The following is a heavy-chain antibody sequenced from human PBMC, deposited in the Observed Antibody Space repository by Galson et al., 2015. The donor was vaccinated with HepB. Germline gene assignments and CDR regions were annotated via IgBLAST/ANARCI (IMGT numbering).Heavy chain of an antibody. Sequence: SLRLSCAASGFTFSSYEMNWVRQAPGKGLEWVSYISSSGSTIYYADSVKGRFTISRDNAKNSLYLQMNSLRAEDTAVYYCASSGPWGLPITTVRANGYGMDVWGQGTTVTVSS. CDR2: ISSSGSTI. CDR3: ASSGPWGLPITTVRANGYGMDV. J-gene: IGHJ6*02. D-gene: IGHD3-10*01. CDR1: GFTFSSYE. V-gene: IGHV3-48*03.